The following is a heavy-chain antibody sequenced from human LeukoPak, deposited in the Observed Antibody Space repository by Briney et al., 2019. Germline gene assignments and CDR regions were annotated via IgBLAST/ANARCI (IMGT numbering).Heavy chain of an antibody. D-gene: IGHD3-22*01. J-gene: IGHJ4*02. CDR1: GGTFSSYA. CDR2: IIPIFGTA. CDR3: ARFGSSYYDSSGYFMSFDY. V-gene: IGHV1-69*05. Sequence: SVKVSCKASGGTFSSYAISWVRQAPGQGLEWMGGIIPIFGTANYAQKFQCRVTITTDESTSTAYMELSSLRSEDTAVYYCARFGSSYYDSSGYFMSFDYWGQGTLVTVSS.